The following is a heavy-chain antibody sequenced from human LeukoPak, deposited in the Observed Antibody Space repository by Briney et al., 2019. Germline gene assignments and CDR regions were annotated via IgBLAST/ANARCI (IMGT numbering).Heavy chain of an antibody. CDR1: GGSFSGYY. D-gene: IGHD2-2*01. J-gene: IGHJ5*02. CDR3: ARGRRSTDIVVVPAAAATFDP. CDR2: INHSGST. Sequence: ASETLSLTCAVYGGSFSGYYWSWIRQPPGKGLEWIGEINHSGSTNYNPSLKSRVTISVDTSKNQFSLKLSSVTAADTAVYYCARGRRSTDIVVVPAAAATFDPWGQGTLVTVSS. V-gene: IGHV4-34*01.